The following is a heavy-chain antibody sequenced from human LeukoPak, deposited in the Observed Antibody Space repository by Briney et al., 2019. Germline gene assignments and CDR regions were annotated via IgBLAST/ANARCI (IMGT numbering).Heavy chain of an antibody. Sequence: QPGGSLRLSCAASGYTVSSNYMSWVRQAPGKGLEWVSVIYSGGSTYYADSVKGRFTISRHNSKNTLYLQMNSLRAEDTAVYYCARGGGGGNSDYYYYYGMDVWGQGTTVTVSS. CDR3: ARGGGGGNSDYYYYYGMDV. CDR1: GYTVSSNY. CDR2: IYSGGST. J-gene: IGHJ6*02. V-gene: IGHV3-53*04. D-gene: IGHD4-23*01.